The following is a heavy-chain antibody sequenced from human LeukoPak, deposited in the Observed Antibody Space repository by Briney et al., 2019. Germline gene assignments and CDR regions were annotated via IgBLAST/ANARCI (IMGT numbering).Heavy chain of an antibody. D-gene: IGHD2-2*01. CDR2: IYYSGST. Sequence: SETLSLTCTVSGGSISSSSYYWGWIRQPPGKGLEWIGSIYYSGSTYYNPSLKSRVTISVDTSKNQFSLKLSSVTAADTAVYYCARGGRYCSSTSCYLYYFDYWGQGTLVTVSS. CDR1: GGSISSSSYY. V-gene: IGHV4-39*07. CDR3: ARGGRYCSSTSCYLYYFDY. J-gene: IGHJ4*02.